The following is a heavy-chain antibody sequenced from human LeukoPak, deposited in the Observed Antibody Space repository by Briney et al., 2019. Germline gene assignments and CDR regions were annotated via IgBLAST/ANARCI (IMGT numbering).Heavy chain of an antibody. CDR1: GFTFSSYS. CDR2: ISRSGSYI. J-gene: IGHJ4*02. V-gene: IGHV3-21*01. Sequence: GGSLRLSCAASGFTFSSYSMNWVRQAPRKGLEWVSSISRSGSYIYYADSLKGRFTISRDNAKNSLFLQMNSLRAEDTAVYYCARGEGTSGPIDYWGQGTLVTVSS. CDR3: ARGEGTSGPIDY. D-gene: IGHD2-2*01.